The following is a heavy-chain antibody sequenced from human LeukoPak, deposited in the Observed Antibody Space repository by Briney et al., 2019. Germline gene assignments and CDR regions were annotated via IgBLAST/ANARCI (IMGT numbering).Heavy chain of an antibody. CDR3: AKDRYGGNSGYFQH. V-gene: IGHV3-9*01. CDR1: GFTVSSNY. CDR2: ISWNSGSI. D-gene: IGHD4-23*01. J-gene: IGHJ1*01. Sequence: PGGSLRLSCAASGFTVSSNYMSWVRQAPGKGLEWVSGISWNSGSIGYADSVKGRFTISRDNAKNSLYLQMNSLRAEDTALYYCAKDRYGGNSGYFQHWGQGTLVTVSS.